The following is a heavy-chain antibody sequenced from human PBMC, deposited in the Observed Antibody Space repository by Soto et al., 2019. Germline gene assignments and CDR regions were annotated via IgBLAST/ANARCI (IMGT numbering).Heavy chain of an antibody. CDR3: AKAPPDRSKYSSSPYYYYYGMDV. V-gene: IGHV3-23*01. CDR1: GFTFSSYA. CDR2: ISGSGGRT. Sequence: GGSLRLSCAASGFTFSSYAMSWVRQAPGKGLEWVSAISGSGGRTYYADSVKGRFTISRENSKNTLYLQMNSLGAEDRAVYYCAKAPPDRSKYSSSPYYYYYGMDVWGQGTTVTVSS. J-gene: IGHJ6*02. D-gene: IGHD6-6*01.